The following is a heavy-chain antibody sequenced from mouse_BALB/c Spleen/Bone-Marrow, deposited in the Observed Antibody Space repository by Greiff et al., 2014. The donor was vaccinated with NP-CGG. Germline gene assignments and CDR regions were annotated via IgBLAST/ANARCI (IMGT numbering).Heavy chain of an antibody. V-gene: IGHV14-3*02. D-gene: IGHD1-1*01. CDR2: IDPANGNT. CDR1: GFSIKDTY. Sequence: VQLQQSGAELVKPGASVKLSCTASGFSIKDTYMHWVKQRPEQGLEWIGRIDPANGNTKYDPKFQDKATITVDTSSNTAYLQLSSLTSEDTAVYYCARYYYGSSYFDYWGQGTPLTVSS. CDR3: ARYYYGSSYFDY. J-gene: IGHJ2*01.